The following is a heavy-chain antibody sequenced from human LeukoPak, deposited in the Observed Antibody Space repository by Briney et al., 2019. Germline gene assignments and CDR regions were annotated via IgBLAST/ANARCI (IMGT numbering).Heavy chain of an antibody. V-gene: IGHV3-48*03. CDR1: GFTFNNYE. J-gene: IGHJ4*02. CDR3: AKDYAGIVGATTLFDY. Sequence: GGSLRLSCAASGFTFNNYEMNWVRQAPGKGLEWVSSISSGGRTIYYADSVKGRFTISRDNAKNSLYLQMNSLRAEDMALYYCAKDYAGIVGATTLFDYWGQGTLVTVSS. D-gene: IGHD1-26*01. CDR2: ISSGGRTI.